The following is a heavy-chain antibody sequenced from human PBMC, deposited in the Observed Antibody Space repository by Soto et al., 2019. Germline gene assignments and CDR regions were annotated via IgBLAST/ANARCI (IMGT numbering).Heavy chain of an antibody. V-gene: IGHV5-51*01. J-gene: IGHJ6*02. CDR1: GYSFSNNW. Sequence: GESLKISCKGSGYSFSNNWIGWVRQMPGKGLEWMGIIYPGDSDTRYTPSFQGQVTFSADRSISNAYLKWTSLKASDTAIYYCARLSGYARDYYYGIDVWGQGTTVTVSS. D-gene: IGHD5-12*01. CDR3: ARLSGYARDYYYGIDV. CDR2: IYPGDSDT.